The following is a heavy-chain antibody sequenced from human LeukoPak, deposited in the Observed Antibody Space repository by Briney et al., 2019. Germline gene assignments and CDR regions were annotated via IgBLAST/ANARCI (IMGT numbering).Heavy chain of an antibody. V-gene: IGHV3-23*01. D-gene: IGHD1-26*01. CDR2: ISGSGGST. Sequence: PGGSLRLSCAASGFTFSSYAMSWVRQAPGKGLEWVSAISGSGGSTYYADSVKGRFTIPRDNSKNTLYLQMNSLRAEDTAVYYCAPKPRIVGAITLDYWGQGTLVTVSS. J-gene: IGHJ4*02. CDR1: GFTFSSYA. CDR3: APKPRIVGAITLDY.